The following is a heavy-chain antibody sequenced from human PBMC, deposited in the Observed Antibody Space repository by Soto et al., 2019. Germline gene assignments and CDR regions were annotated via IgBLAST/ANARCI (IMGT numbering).Heavy chain of an antibody. J-gene: IGHJ4*02. V-gene: IGHV4-38-2*01. CDR2: IYHSGST. D-gene: IGHD5-18*01. CDR1: GYSISTGFN. CDR3: ARAVWPLAVHSYGFIFDY. Sequence: KSSETLSLTCAVSGYSISTGFNWAWIRQPPGKGLEWIGSIYHSGSTYYNLSLKSRVTISSDASKNQISLKLSSVTAADTALYYCARAVWPLAVHSYGFIFDYWGQGTLVTVSS.